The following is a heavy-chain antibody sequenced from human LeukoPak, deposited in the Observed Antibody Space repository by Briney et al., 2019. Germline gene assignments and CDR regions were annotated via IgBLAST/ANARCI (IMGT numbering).Heavy chain of an antibody. CDR3: ASASAYQLRLHYYYGMDV. CDR2: ISGRIGYI. J-gene: IGHJ6*02. V-gene: IGHV3-21*01. Sequence: RGSLRLSCAPSGVTPTSYSTNWVRQAPGKGLEWVSSISGRIGYIYYTDSVKGRFTTARDNAKNSLYLQMNSLRAEDTAVYYCASASAYQLRLHYYYGMDVWGQGTTVTVSS. D-gene: IGHD2-2*01. CDR1: GVTPTSYS.